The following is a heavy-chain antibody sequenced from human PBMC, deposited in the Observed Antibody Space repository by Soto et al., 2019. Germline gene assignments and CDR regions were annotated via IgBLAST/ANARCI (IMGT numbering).Heavy chain of an antibody. J-gene: IGHJ6*02. Sequence: QVQLVESGGGVVQPGRSLRLSCAASGFTFSSYGMHWVRQAPGKGLARVAVIWYDGSNKYYADSVKGRFTISRDNSKNTLYLQMNSLRAEDTAVYYCARDTARAMVRIYYGMDVWGQGTTVTVSS. CDR3: ARDTARAMVRIYYGMDV. CDR2: IWYDGSNK. D-gene: IGHD3-10*01. V-gene: IGHV3-33*01. CDR1: GFTFSSYG.